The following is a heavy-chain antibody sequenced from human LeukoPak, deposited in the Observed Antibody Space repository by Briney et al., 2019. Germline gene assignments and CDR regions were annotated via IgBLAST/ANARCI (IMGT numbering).Heavy chain of an antibody. CDR3: ARGSTYYDSSGQVPFDY. CDR2: IKEDGSKK. D-gene: IGHD3-22*01. J-gene: IGHJ4*02. Sequence: GGSLRLSCAASGFTFSRYWMTWVRQAPGKGLEWVVNIKEDGSKKNYVDSVKGRFTISRDNAKNSLYLQMNSLRAEDTAVYYCARGSTYYDSSGQVPFDYWGQGTLVTVSS. CDR1: GFTFSRYW. V-gene: IGHV3-7*03.